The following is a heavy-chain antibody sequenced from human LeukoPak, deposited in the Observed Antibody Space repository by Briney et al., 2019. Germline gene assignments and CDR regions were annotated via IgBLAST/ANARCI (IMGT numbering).Heavy chain of an antibody. CDR3: ARDLYGSGI. J-gene: IGHJ4*02. CDR2: IYYSGST. Sequence: SETLSLTCTVSGGSINNYYWSWIRQPPGRGLEWIGYIYYSGSTNYTPSLKSRVIISVDTSKNQFSLKLSSVTAADTAVYYCARDLYGSGIWGQGTLVTVSS. CDR1: GGSINNYY. V-gene: IGHV4-59*12. D-gene: IGHD3-10*01.